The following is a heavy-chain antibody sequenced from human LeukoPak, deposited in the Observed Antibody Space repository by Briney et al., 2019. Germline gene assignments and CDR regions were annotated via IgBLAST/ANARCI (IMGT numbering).Heavy chain of an antibody. J-gene: IGHJ5*02. CDR3: AKDRGDYTNWFDP. CDR1: GFTFSSYG. Sequence: SGGSLRLSCAASGFTFSSYGMHWVRQAPGKGLEWVAFIQSDGSDQYYADSVKGRFTISRDNSKNTLYLQMNSPRPEDTAIYYCAKDRGDYTNWFDPWGQGTLVTVSS. CDR2: IQSDGSDQ. D-gene: IGHD4-17*01. V-gene: IGHV3-30*02.